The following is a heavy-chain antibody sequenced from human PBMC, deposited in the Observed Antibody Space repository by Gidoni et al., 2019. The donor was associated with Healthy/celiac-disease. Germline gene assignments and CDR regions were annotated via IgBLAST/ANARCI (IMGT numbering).Heavy chain of an antibody. D-gene: IGHD6-19*01. J-gene: IGHJ2*01. V-gene: IGHV3-21*01. CDR2: ISSSSSYI. CDR1: GFTFSSYR. CDR3: ARARFPRQWLVGGYFDL. Sequence: EVQLVESGGGLGKPGGSLRLSCAASGFTFSSYRMNWVRQAPGKGLGWVSSISSSSSYIYYADSVKGRFTISRDNAKNSLYLQMNSLRAEDTAVYYCARARFPRQWLVGGYFDLWGRGTLVTVSS.